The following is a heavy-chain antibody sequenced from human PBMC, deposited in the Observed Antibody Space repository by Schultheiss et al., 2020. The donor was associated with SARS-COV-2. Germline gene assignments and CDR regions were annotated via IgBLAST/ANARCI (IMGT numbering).Heavy chain of an antibody. CDR3: ARAYRYCSSTSCYCDY. V-gene: IGHV3-23*01. D-gene: IGHD2-2*01. Sequence: GGSLRLSCAASGFTFSSYAMSWVRQAPGKGLEWVSAISGSGGSTYYADSVKGRFTISRDNAKNSLYLQMNSLRAEDTAVYYCARAYRYCSSTSCYCDYWGQGTLVTVSS. CDR2: ISGSGGST. J-gene: IGHJ4*02. CDR1: GFTFSSYA.